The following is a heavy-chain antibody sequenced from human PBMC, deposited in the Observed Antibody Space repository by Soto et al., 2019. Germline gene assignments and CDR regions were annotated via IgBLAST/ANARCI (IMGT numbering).Heavy chain of an antibody. CDR3: AREFWSGSFRNGMDV. V-gene: IGHV3-30-3*01. Sequence: QVQLVESGGGVVQPGRSLRLSCAASGFTVSSYAMHGVRQAPGKGLEWVAVISYDGSNKYYADSVKGRFTISRDNSKNTLYLQMNSLRAEDTAVYYCAREFWSGSFRNGMDVWGQGTTVTVSS. D-gene: IGHD3-3*01. J-gene: IGHJ6*02. CDR2: ISYDGSNK. CDR1: GFTVSSYA.